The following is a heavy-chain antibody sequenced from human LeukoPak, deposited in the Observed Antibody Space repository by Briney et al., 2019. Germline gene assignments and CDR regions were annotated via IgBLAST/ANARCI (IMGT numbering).Heavy chain of an antibody. V-gene: IGHV5-51*01. J-gene: IGHJ6*04. Sequence: GESLKISCKASGYSFTSYWIGWVRQMPGKGLEWMGIINPGDSDFRYSPSFQGQVTTSADKSTSTAYLQWSSLKASDTAMYYCARRAQDSSGYNRWGKGTTVTVSS. CDR1: GYSFTSYW. CDR3: ARRAQDSSGYNR. CDR2: INPGDSDF. D-gene: IGHD3-22*01.